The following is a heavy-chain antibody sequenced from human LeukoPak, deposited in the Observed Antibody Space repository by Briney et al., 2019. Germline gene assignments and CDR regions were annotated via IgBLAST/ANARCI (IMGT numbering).Heavy chain of an antibody. CDR1: GFTFSSSA. J-gene: IGHJ4*01. CDR2: ISKSGDFT. CDR3: AKESAAAGYFDY. V-gene: IGHV3-23*01. Sequence: PGGSLRLSCAASGFTFSSSAMSWVRQAPGKGLEWVSVISKSGDFTYYADSVKGRFTISRDSSKNTLNLQMNSLRAADTAVYYCAKESAAAGYFDYWGLGTLVTVSS. D-gene: IGHD6-13*01.